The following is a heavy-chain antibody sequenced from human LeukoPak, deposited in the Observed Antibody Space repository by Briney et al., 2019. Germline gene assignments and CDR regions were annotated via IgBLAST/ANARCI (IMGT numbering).Heavy chain of an antibody. CDR2: INPNSGGT. D-gene: IGHD2-21*02. CDR1: GYTFTGYY. V-gene: IGHV1-2*02. CDR3: ARDLVAGPQIYCGGDCYPYYYYYGMDV. Sequence: ASVKVSCKASGYTFTGYYMHWVRQAPGQGLEWMGWINPNSGGTNYAQKFQGRVTMTRDTSISTAYMELSRLRSDDTAVYYCARDLVAGPQIYCGGDCYPYYYYYGMDVWGQGTTVTVSS. J-gene: IGHJ6*02.